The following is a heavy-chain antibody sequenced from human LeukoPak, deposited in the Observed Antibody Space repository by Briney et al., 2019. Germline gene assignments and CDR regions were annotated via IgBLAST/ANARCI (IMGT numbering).Heavy chain of an antibody. V-gene: IGHV1-2*02. D-gene: IGHD1-26*01. Sequence: VASVKVSCKASGYTFTSYGISWVRQAPGQGLEWMGWINPNSGGTNYAQKFQGRVTMTRDTSISTAYMELSRLTSDDTAVYYCARGSYYSGSYYFDYWGQGTLVTVS. CDR3: ARGSYYSGSYYFDY. CDR2: INPNSGGT. J-gene: IGHJ4*02. CDR1: GYTFTSYG.